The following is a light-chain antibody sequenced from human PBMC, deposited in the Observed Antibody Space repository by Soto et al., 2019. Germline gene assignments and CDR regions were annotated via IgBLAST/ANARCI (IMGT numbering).Light chain of an antibody. J-gene: IGKJ1*01. V-gene: IGKV2-28*01. CDR3: MQALQAPLT. CDR1: QSLLHSNVYNY. Sequence: DIVVTQSPLSLPVTPGEPASISCRSSQSLLHSNVYNYLDWYLQKPGQSPQLLIYLGSNRASGGPYRFSGSGSGTDFTLKISRVEAEDVGLYYCMQALQAPLTFGQGTKVEI. CDR2: LGS.